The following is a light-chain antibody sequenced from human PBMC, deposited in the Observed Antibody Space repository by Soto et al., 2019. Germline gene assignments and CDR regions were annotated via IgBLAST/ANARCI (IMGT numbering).Light chain of an antibody. Sequence: EIVLTQSPGTLSLSPGERATLSCRASQSVSSSYLAWYQQKPGQDPRLLIYGASSRATGIADRFSGSGSGTDFTLTISRREPEDFAVYYCQQYGSSPGVTFGPGTKVDIK. V-gene: IGKV3-20*01. CDR1: QSVSSSY. CDR3: QQYGSSPGVT. CDR2: GAS. J-gene: IGKJ3*01.